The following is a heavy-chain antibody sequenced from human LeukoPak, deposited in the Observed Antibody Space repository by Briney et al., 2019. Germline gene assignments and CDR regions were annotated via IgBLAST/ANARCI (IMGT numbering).Heavy chain of an antibody. Sequence: SETLSLTCTVSGGSISSYYWSWIRQPPGKGLEWIGYIYYSGSTNYNPSLKSRVTMSVDTSKNQFSLKLSSVTAADTAVYYCARSTGYYDIDYWGQGTLVTVSS. CDR3: ARSTGYYDIDY. J-gene: IGHJ4*02. V-gene: IGHV4-59*12. CDR1: GGSISSYY. CDR2: IYYSGST. D-gene: IGHD3-22*01.